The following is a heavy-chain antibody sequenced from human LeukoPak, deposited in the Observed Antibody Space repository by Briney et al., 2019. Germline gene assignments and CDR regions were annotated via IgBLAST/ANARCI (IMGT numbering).Heavy chain of an antibody. V-gene: IGHV4-4*07. D-gene: IGHD6-13*01. CDR3: ARDKGGSSSLDY. J-gene: IGHJ4*02. CDR1: SGCIRSYY. CDR2: IYSTGST. Sequence: SETVSLTCSVSSGCIRSYYWNWIRQPAGQGLEWIGPIYSTGSTNYNPSLKSRVTMSIDTSKKQFSLKVNSVTAADTAVYYCARDKGGSSSLDYWGQGTLVTVSS.